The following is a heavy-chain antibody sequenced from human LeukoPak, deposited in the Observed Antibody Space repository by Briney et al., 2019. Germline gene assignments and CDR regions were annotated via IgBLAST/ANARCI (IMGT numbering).Heavy chain of an antibody. J-gene: IGHJ3*02. V-gene: IGHV3-23*01. CDR1: GFTFSSYG. CDR2: ISGSGGST. CDR3: AKDQHSYPHDAFDI. D-gene: IGHD2-2*01. Sequence: GGTLRLSCAASGFTFSSYGMSWVRQAPGKGLEWVSAISGSGGSTYYADSVKGWFTISRDNSKNTLYLQMNSLRAEDTAVYYCAKDQHSYPHDAFDIWGQGTMVTVSS.